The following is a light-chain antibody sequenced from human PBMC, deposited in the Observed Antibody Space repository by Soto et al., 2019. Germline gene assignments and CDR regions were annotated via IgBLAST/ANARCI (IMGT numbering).Light chain of an antibody. Sequence: SSELTQPPSVSVAPGQTARITCGGTNIGGKSVHWYQQKPGQAPVLVVYIDSRRPSGIPERFSGSNSGNTATLTISRVEAGDDADYYCQVWDISSGHVIFGGGTKLTVL. J-gene: IGLJ2*01. CDR2: IDS. V-gene: IGLV3-21*02. CDR1: NIGGKS. CDR3: QVWDISSGHVI.